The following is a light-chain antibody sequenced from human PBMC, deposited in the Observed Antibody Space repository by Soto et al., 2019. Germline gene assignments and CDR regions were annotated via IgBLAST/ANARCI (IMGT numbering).Light chain of an antibody. CDR3: QTWGSGIVV. CDR2: EDN. J-gene: IGLJ2*01. V-gene: IGLV6-57*01. Sequence: NFMLTQPHSVSESPGKTVIISCTRSSGSIASNYVQWYQQRPGSSPTTVIYEDNQRPSGVPDRFSGSIDSSSNSASLTISSLQSEDEADYYCQTWGSGIVVFGGGTKVTVL. CDR1: SGSIASNY.